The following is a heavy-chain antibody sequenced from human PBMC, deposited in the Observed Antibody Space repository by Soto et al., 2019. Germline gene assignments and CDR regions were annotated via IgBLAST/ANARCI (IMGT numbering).Heavy chain of an antibody. Sequence: SETLSLTCAVSGGSISSGGYSWTWIRQPPGKGLEWIGYVHHTGSTTYNPSLRTRVNISVDRPNNQFFLTLTSATAADSAVYYCARGLWNDVFQYWGRGILVTVSS. CDR2: VHHTGST. J-gene: IGHJ1*01. V-gene: IGHV4-30-2*01. D-gene: IGHD1-1*01. CDR3: ARGLWNDVFQY. CDR1: GGSISSGGYS.